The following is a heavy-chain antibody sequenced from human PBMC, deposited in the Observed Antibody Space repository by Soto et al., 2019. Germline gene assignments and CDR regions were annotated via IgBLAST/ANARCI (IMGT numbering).Heavy chain of an antibody. V-gene: IGHV1-2*04. J-gene: IGHJ6*03. CDR3: AREFPSSGSAQGYMAV. CDR2: INPNSGGT. D-gene: IGHD6-6*01. CDR1: GYTFTGYD. Sequence: ASVKFSCKTFGYTFTGYDLHWVRQPLGQGLEWMGWINPNSGGTTYAQNFQAWVTMTRDTSISTAYMELSRPRSDDTAVYYCAREFPSSGSAQGYMAVWGKGTTVTVSS.